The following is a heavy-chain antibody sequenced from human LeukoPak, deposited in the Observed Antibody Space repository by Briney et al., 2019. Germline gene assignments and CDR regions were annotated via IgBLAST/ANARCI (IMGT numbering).Heavy chain of an antibody. J-gene: IGHJ6*02. D-gene: IGHD3-10*01. Sequence: KPSETLSLTCAVCGGSFSGYYWNWIRQSPGKGLEWIAEIDHSGSTKYNPSLKSRVTISVDTSKNQFSLKLSSVTAADTAVYYCARGNIGSGSYSSGYYYYGMDVWGQGNTVTVSS. CDR2: IDHSGST. CDR3: ARGNIGSGSYSSGYYYYGMDV. CDR1: GGSFSGYY. V-gene: IGHV4-34*09.